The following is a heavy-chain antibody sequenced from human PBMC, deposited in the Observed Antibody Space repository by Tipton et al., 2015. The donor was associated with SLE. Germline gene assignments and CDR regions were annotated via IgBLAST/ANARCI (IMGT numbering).Heavy chain of an antibody. Sequence: RSLRLSCAASGFTFDDYAMHWVQQAPGKGLEWVSGISWNGASIGYADSVNGRFTISRDNAKNSLYLQMNSLRAEDMAFAKGSSSRRGSYFDYWGQGTLVTVSS. CDR2: ISWNGASI. V-gene: IGHV3-9*03. D-gene: IGHD3-16*01. CDR1: GFTFDDYA. CDR3: SSSRRGSYFDY. J-gene: IGHJ4*02.